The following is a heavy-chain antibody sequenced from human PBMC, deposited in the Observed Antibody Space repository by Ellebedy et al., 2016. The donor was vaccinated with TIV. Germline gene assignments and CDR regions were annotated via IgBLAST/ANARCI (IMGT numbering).Heavy chain of an antibody. CDR1: GFTVSSNS. V-gene: IGHV3-53*04. CDR2: IYSGDST. D-gene: IGHD4-17*01. Sequence: GESLKISCAVSGFTVSSNSVSWVRQPPGKGLEWVSVIYSGDSTFYADSVKGRFTISRHNSKNTLYLQMNSLRAEDTAVYYCARDRRSMTKVTNRYYYYGMDVWGQGTTVTVSS. J-gene: IGHJ6*02. CDR3: ARDRRSMTKVTNRYYYYGMDV.